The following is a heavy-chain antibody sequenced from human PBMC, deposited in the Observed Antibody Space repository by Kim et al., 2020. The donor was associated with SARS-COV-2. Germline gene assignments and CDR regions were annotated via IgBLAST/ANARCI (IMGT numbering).Heavy chain of an antibody. J-gene: IGHJ2*01. V-gene: IGHV3-30*18. D-gene: IGHD2-21*02. CDR2: ISYDGSNK. CDR1: GFTFSSYG. CDR3: AKTSSRRIVVVTPPYWYFDL. Sequence: GGSLRLSCAASGFTFSSYGMHWVRQSPGKGLEWVAVISYDGSNKYYADSVKGRFTISRDNSKNTLYLQMNSLRAEDTAVYYCAKTSSRRIVVVTPPYWYFDLWGRGTLVTVYS.